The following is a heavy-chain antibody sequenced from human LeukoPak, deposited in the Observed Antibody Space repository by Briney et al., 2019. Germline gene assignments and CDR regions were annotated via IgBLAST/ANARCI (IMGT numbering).Heavy chain of an antibody. D-gene: IGHD4-11*01. J-gene: IGHJ6*02. CDR1: GDSISSYY. CDR2: IYNSETT. CDR3: ARVVYSHYWPEGMDV. Sequence: SETLSLTCTVSGDSISSYYWSWIRQPPGKGLEWIGYIYNSETTNYNPSLESRVTISEDTSKNQFSLMLTSVTAADTAVYYCARVVYSHYWPEGMDVWGQGTTVTVSS. V-gene: IGHV4-59*01.